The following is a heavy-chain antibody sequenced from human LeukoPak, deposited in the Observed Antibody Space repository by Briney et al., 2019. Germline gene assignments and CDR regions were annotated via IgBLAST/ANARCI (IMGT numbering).Heavy chain of an antibody. J-gene: IGHJ4*02. CDR2: IYYSGST. Sequence: SETLSLTCTVSGGSISSYYWSWIRQPPGKGLEWIGYIYYSGSTNYNPSLESRVTISVDTSKNQFSLKLSSVTAADTAVYYCARGMRFGEFFCDYWGQGTLVTVSS. V-gene: IGHV4-59*01. CDR3: ARGMRFGEFFCDY. D-gene: IGHD3-10*01. CDR1: GGSISSYY.